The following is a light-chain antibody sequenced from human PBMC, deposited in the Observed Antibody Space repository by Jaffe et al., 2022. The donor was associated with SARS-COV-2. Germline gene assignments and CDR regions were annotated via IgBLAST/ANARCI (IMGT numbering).Light chain of an antibody. CDR2: AAS. J-gene: IGKJ1*01. Sequence: DIQMTQSPSSLSASVGDRVTVTCRASQGIGNFLAWYQQRPGKVPKLLIYAASTLQSGVPSRFSGNTSGTDFTLTISSLQPEDAATYYCQEYTSLRTFGQGTKVEVK. CDR1: QGIGNF. V-gene: IGKV1-27*01. CDR3: QEYTSLRT.